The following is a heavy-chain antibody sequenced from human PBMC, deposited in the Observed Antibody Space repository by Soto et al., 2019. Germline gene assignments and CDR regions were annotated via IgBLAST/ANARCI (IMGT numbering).Heavy chain of an antibody. CDR3: TRDWEITVSTWSFGGF. J-gene: IGHJ4*02. Sequence: QVQLVQSGAEVKKPGSSVKVSCKASGGTFSPYTINWVRQAPGQGLEWMGRIIPFHGVTNYAQKFQARVTITADKSTSTAYMEVSGLRFEDTAMYYCTRDWEITVSTWSFGGFWGRGTLVTVSS. CDR1: GGTFSPYT. D-gene: IGHD3-10*01. CDR2: IIPFHGVT. V-gene: IGHV1-69*08.